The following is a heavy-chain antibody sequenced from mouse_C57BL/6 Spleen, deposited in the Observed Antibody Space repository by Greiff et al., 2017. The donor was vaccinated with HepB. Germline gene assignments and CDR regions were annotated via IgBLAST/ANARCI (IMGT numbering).Heavy chain of an antibody. Sequence: VKLQESGAELARPGASVKLSCKASGYTFTSYGISWVKQRTGQGLEWIGEIYPRSGNTYYNEKFKGKATLTADKSSSTAYMELRSLTSEDSAVYFCAREAYGYAVDYWGQSTTLTVSS. CDR3: AREAYGYAVDY. V-gene: IGHV1-81*01. J-gene: IGHJ2*01. D-gene: IGHD2-2*01. CDR2: IYPRSGNT. CDR1: GYTFTSYG.